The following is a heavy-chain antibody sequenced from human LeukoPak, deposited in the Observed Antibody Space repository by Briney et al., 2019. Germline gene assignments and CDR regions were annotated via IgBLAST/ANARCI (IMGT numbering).Heavy chain of an antibody. J-gene: IGHJ3*02. CDR3: ARGLLLWFGANDAFDI. Sequence: SETLSLTCAVYGGSFSGYYWSWIRQPPGKGLEWIGEINHSGSTNYNPSLKSRVTISVDTSKNQFSLKLSSVTAADTAVYYCARGLLLWFGANDAFDIWGQGTMVTVSS. CDR1: GGSFSGYY. CDR2: INHSGST. V-gene: IGHV4-34*01. D-gene: IGHD3-10*01.